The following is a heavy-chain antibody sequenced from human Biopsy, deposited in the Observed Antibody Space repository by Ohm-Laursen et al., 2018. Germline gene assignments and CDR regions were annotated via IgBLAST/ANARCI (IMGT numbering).Heavy chain of an antibody. D-gene: IGHD3-16*01. J-gene: IGHJ4*02. CDR1: GVSINTGGYY. Sequence: PSQTLSLTCSVSGVSINTGGYYWTWIRQHPGTGLEWIGYIHYSGNTLYNPSLKSRLTISVDTSRNQFSLKLTSVTAADTALYYCTSAGGGKIYGLWGQGTLVTVSS. CDR3: TSAGGGKIYGL. CDR2: IHYSGNT. V-gene: IGHV4-31*03.